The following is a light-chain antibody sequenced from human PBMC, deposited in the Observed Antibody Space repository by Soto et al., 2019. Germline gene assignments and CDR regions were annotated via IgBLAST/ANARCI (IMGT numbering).Light chain of an antibody. J-gene: IGKJ3*01. V-gene: IGKV2D-29*02. CDR2: EAS. CDR1: QSLLHSDGKSY. Sequence: DIVMTQTPLSLSVTPGQPASISCKSSQSLLHSDGKSYLYWYLQKPGQSPQLLIYEASNRFSGVPDRISGSGSGTDFTLKISRVEAEDVGVYYCMQSVQVFTFGPGTKVDIK. CDR3: MQSVQVFT.